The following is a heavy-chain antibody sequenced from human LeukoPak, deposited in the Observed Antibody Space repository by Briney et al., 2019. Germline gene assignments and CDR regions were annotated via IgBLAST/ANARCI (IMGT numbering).Heavy chain of an antibody. Sequence: GGSLRLSCAASGFTFNTFRMSWVRQAPGKGPEWVANIKQDGGEKHYVDSVKGRFTISRDNVESSLYLQMNSLTAEDTAVYYCARDNGGTGWVHWGQGTLVIVSS. CDR2: IKQDGGEK. J-gene: IGHJ4*02. CDR1: GFTFNTFR. D-gene: IGHD6-19*01. V-gene: IGHV3-7*05. CDR3: ARDNGGTGWVH.